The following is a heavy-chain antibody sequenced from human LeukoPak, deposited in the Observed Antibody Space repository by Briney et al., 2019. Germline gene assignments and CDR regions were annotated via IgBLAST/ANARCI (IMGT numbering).Heavy chain of an antibody. J-gene: IGHJ4*02. V-gene: IGHV3-30*18. Sequence: GGSLRLSCAASGFTFSGYGMHWVRQAPGKGLEWVAVISYDGSNKYYADSVKGRFTISRDNSKNTLYLQMNSLRAEDTAVYYCAKDSPGLDYWGQGTLVTVSS. CDR2: ISYDGSNK. CDR1: GFTFSGYG. CDR3: AKDSPGLDY.